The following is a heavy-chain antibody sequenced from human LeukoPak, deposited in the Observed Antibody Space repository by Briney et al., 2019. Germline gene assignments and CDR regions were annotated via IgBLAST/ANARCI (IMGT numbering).Heavy chain of an antibody. D-gene: IGHD3-10*01. CDR1: GGSISRRSYY. Sequence: SEPLSLTCTVSGGSISRRSYYWSWIRQPAGKGLEWLGRIYTSGSTNYIPSLKSRLTISEDTSKNQFSLKLSSVTAADTAVYYCARDLQRARYYGAVDDAFDIWGQGTMVTVSS. J-gene: IGHJ3*02. V-gene: IGHV4-61*02. CDR3: ARDLQRARYYGAVDDAFDI. CDR2: IYTSGST.